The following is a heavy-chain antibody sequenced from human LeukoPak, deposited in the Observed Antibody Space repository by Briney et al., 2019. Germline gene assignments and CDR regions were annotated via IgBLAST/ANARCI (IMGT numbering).Heavy chain of an antibody. CDR3: ARVRRSSGFGFDY. V-gene: IGHV4-34*01. Sequence: SETLSLTCAVYGGSFSGYYWSWIRQPPGKGLEWIGEINHSGSTNYNPSLKSRVTISVDTSKNQFSLKLSFVTAADTAVYYCARVRRSSGFGFDYWGQGTLVTVSS. J-gene: IGHJ4*02. CDR2: INHSGST. D-gene: IGHD6-19*01. CDR1: GGSFSGYY.